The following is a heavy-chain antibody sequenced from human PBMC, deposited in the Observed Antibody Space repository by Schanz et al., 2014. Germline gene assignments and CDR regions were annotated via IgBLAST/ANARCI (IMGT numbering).Heavy chain of an antibody. V-gene: IGHV4-31*03. CDR2: ISYRGST. J-gene: IGHJ3*02. CDR1: GVSISSGGYY. CDR3: AREGGHGDLPGDI. Sequence: QVQLQESGPGLVKPSQTLSLTCTVSGVSISSGGYYWCWIRQHLGKGLEWIGSISYRGSTYYNPSLKRRVTISVDTSKNQFTLSLSAAAAEDTAVYYCAREGGHGDLPGDIWGQGTMVTVSP. D-gene: IGHD4-17*01.